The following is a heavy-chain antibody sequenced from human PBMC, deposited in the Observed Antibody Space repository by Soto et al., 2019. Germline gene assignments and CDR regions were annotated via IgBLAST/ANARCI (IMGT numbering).Heavy chain of an antibody. J-gene: IGHJ4*02. CDR3: AKPYGPLAFDY. V-gene: IGHV3-23*01. CDR2: ISGSGGGT. Sequence: GGSLRLSCAASGFTFSSYAMSWVRQAPGKGLEWVSAISGSGGGTYYADSVKGRFTISRDSSTNTMYLQMNSLRVEDTAVYYCAKPYGPLAFDYWGQGTLVTVSS. D-gene: IGHD3-10*01. CDR1: GFTFSSYA.